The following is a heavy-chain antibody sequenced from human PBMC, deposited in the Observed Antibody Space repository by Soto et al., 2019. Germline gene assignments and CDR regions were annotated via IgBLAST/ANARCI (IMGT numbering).Heavy chain of an antibody. CDR3: ARDPVYYYDSSGYYLFAY. D-gene: IGHD3-22*01. CDR2: ISAYNGNT. CDR1: GYTFTSYG. V-gene: IGHV1-18*01. Sequence: QVQLVQSGAEVKKPGASVKVSCKASGYTFTSYGISWVRQAPGQGLEWMGWISAYNGNTNYAQKLQGRVTMTTDTTMNTPFMELRSLRSDDPTVYYCARDPVYYYDSSGYYLFAYWGQGTLVTVSS. J-gene: IGHJ4*02.